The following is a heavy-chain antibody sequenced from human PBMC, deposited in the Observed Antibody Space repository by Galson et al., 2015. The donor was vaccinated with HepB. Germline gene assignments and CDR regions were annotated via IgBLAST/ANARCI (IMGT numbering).Heavy chain of an antibody. D-gene: IGHD6-13*01. CDR2: ISISGGNT. CDR3: AKLTAAAGATY. CDR1: GFTLSSYA. Sequence: SLRLSCAASGFTLSSYALSWVRQAPGKGLEWVSGISISGGNTYYADSVKGRFTISRDNSKNTLYLQIHSLRAEDTAVYYCAKLTAAAGATYWGQGTLVTVSS. J-gene: IGHJ4*02. V-gene: IGHV3-23*01.